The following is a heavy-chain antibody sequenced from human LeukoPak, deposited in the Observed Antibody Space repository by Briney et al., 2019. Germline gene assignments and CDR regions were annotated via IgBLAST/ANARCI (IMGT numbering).Heavy chain of an antibody. CDR1: GFSLSTRGMC. J-gene: IGHJ4*02. D-gene: IGHD3-22*01. CDR2: IDWDDDK. Sequence: SGPTLVNPTQTLTLTCTFSGFSLSTRGMCVSWIRQPPGKALEWLGRIDWDDDKYYSTALKTRLTISKDPSKNQVVLTMTNMDTVDTATYYCARIRPNYYHSSGFFDYWGQGTLVTVSS. V-gene: IGHV2-70*11. CDR3: ARIRPNYYHSSGFFDY.